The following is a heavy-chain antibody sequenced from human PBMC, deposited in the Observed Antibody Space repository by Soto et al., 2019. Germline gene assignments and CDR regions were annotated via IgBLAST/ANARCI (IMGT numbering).Heavy chain of an antibody. Sequence: QVQLQQWGAGLLKPSETLSLACAVYSGSFSGYYWSWIRQPPGKGLEWMGEIDHTGSTNYNTSIKSGVTIAADTSKNQFSPKLTSVTATDTAVYDCARRGGGYCPYYFDYWGQGGLVTVSS. CDR3: ARRGGGYCPYYFDY. J-gene: IGHJ4*02. CDR1: SGSFSGYY. D-gene: IGHD2-21*01. CDR2: IDHTGST. V-gene: IGHV4-34*01.